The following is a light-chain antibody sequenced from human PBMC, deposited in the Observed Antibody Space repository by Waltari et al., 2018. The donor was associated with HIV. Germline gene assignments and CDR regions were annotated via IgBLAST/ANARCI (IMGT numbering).Light chain of an antibody. CDR3: LQSYSFPYT. CDR2: TAS. CDR1: QDIGRD. J-gene: IGKJ2*01. V-gene: IGKV1-6*01. Sequence: AIQMTQSPTSLPASVGDRVTISCRAGQDIGRDLNWYQQKPGKAPGLLIYTASILQSWVPSRFSGGGSGTDFTLTINSLQPEDFATYYCLQSYSFPYTFGQGTQLDIK.